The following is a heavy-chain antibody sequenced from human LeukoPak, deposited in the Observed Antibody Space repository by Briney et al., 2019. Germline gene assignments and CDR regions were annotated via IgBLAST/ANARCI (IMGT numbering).Heavy chain of an antibody. J-gene: IGHJ4*02. CDR2: IYYSGST. CDR1: GGSISSSSYY. CDR3: ARDLIVVVDY. V-gene: IGHV4-39*07. D-gene: IGHD3-22*01. Sequence: SETLSLTCTVSGGSISSSSYYWGCIRQPPGKGLECIGSIYYSGSTYYNPSLKSRVTISVDTSKNQFSLKLSSVTAADTAVYYCARDLIVVVDYWGQGTLVTVSS.